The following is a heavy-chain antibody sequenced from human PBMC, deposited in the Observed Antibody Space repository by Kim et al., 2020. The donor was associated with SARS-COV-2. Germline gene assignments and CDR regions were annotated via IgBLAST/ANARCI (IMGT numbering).Heavy chain of an antibody. Sequence: GGSPRLSCAGSGFIFSSYWMHWVRQAPGKGLVWVSRITSDGNSATYADSVKGRFTIARDNAKNTLYLQMDSLSADDTAVYYCVRVLLGAGGYFQYWGQGAPVSVSS. D-gene: IGHD1-26*01. V-gene: IGHV3-74*01. J-gene: IGHJ1*01. CDR2: ITSDGNSA. CDR1: GFIFSSYW. CDR3: VRVLLGAGGYFQY.